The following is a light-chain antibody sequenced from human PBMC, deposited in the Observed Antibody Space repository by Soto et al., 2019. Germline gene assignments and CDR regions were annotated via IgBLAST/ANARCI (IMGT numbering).Light chain of an antibody. J-gene: IGKJ1*01. CDR3: QHYNSYGT. CDR2: DAS. V-gene: IGKV1-5*01. Sequence: DVQLTQAPSTLSASVGDRVTITCRASQSIGNWLAWYQQKPGKAPNLLIYDASTLETGVPSRFSGSGSGTEFTLTISSLQPDDFATYYCQHYNSYGTFGQGTKVDIK. CDR1: QSIGNW.